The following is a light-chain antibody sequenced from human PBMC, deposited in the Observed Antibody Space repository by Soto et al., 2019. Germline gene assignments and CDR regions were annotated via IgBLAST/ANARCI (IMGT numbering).Light chain of an antibody. Sequence: EIVLTQSPGTLSLSPGERATLSCRASQSVSSSYLAWYQQKPGQAPRLLIYGASGRATGIPDRFSGSGSGTDFTLTISRLEPEDFAVYYCQQYGRSPPVTFGQGRRLEIK. CDR2: GAS. CDR3: QQYGRSPPVT. V-gene: IGKV3-20*01. CDR1: QSVSSSY. J-gene: IGKJ5*01.